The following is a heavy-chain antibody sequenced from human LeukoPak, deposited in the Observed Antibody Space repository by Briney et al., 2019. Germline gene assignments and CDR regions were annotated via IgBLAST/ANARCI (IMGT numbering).Heavy chain of an antibody. CDR3: MKWFGEFDFDY. Sequence: QPGRSLRLSCAAPGFTFSSYAMHWVRQAPGKGLEWVAVISYDGSNKYYADSVEGRFTISRDNSKNTLYLQMNSLRAEDTAVYYCMKWFGEFDFDYWGQGTLVTVSS. V-gene: IGHV3-30*04. CDR2: ISYDGSNK. J-gene: IGHJ4*02. D-gene: IGHD3-10*01. CDR1: GFTFSSYA.